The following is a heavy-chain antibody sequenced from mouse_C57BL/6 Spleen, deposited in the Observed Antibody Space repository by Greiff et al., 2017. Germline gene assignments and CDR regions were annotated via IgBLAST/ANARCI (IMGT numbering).Heavy chain of an antibody. Sequence: EVKLQQSGPELVKPGASVKISCKASGYTFTDYYMNWVKQSHGKSLEWIGDINPNNGGTSYNQKFKGKATLTVDKSSSTAYMELRSLTSEDSAVYYCARRGGGYYYFDYWGQGTTLTVSS. J-gene: IGHJ2*01. CDR3: ARRGGGYYYFDY. V-gene: IGHV1-26*01. CDR1: GYTFTDYY. CDR2: INPNNGGT. D-gene: IGHD2-3*01.